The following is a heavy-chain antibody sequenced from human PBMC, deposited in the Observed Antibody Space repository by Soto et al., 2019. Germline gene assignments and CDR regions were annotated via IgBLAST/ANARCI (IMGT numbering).Heavy chain of an antibody. Sequence: QVQLVQSGAEVKKPGASVKVSCKASGYTFTSYGISWVRQAPGQGLEWMGWISTYNGNTNYAQKRQGRVTMSTDTPTSTAYMELRSLRCDDTGGYYCAGESQHQLLKERCFDCWGQGTLVNLS. V-gene: IGHV1-18*01. CDR2: ISTYNGNT. D-gene: IGHD2-2*01. CDR3: AGESQHQLLKERCFDC. CDR1: GYTFTSYG. J-gene: IGHJ4*01.